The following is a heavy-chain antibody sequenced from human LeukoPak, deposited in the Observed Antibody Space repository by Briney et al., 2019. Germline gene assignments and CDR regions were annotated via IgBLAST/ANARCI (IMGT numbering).Heavy chain of an antibody. CDR3: ARGRSGYGEIDY. Sequence: SGTLSLTCTVSGGSISSYYWSWIRQPPGKGLEWIGYIYYSGSTNYNPSLKSRVTISVDTSKNQFSLKLSSVTAADTAVYYCARGRSGYGEIDYWGQGTLVTVSS. D-gene: IGHD5-12*01. V-gene: IGHV4-59*01. CDR1: GGSISSYY. J-gene: IGHJ4*02. CDR2: IYYSGST.